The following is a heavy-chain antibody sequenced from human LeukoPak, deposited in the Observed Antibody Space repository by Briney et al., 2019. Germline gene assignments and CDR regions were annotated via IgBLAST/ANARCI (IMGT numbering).Heavy chain of an antibody. CDR2: INPNSGGT. Sequence: ASVKVSCKASGYTFTGYYMHWVRQASGQGLEWMGRINPNSGGTNYAQKFQGRVTMTRDTSISTAYMELSRLRSDDTAVYYCARVSVAQDLDHYDSSGWGFDYWGQGTLVTVSS. CDR3: ARVSVAQDLDHYDSSGWGFDY. D-gene: IGHD3-22*01. V-gene: IGHV1-2*06. J-gene: IGHJ4*02. CDR1: GYTFTGYY.